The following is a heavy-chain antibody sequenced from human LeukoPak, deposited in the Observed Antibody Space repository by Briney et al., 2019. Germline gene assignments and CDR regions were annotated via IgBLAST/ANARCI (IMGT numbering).Heavy chain of an antibody. CDR1: GYSFASYW. J-gene: IGHJ4*02. CDR3: ARHNNWGFDY. V-gene: IGHV5-51*01. D-gene: IGHD7-27*01. Sequence: PGESLKISCKASGYSFASYWIGWVRQLSGKGLEWMAIIHPNDASTIYSPSFQGQVTISADKSISTAYLQWSTLKASDTAIYYCARHNNWGFDYWDRGTLLTVSS. CDR2: IHPNDAST.